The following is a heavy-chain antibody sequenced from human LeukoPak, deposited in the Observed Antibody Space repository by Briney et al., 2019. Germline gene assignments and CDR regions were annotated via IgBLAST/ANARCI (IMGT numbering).Heavy chain of an antibody. D-gene: IGHD5-12*01. CDR1: GFTFSSYA. CDR2: ISGSGGST. V-gene: IGHV3-23*01. Sequence: GGSLRLSCAASGFTFSSYAMSWVRQAPGKGLEWVSAISGSGGSTYYADSVKGRFTISRDNSKNTLYLQMNSLRAEDTAVYYCAKVPIVATIGSLDYWGQGTLVTVSS. J-gene: IGHJ4*02. CDR3: AKVPIVATIGSLDY.